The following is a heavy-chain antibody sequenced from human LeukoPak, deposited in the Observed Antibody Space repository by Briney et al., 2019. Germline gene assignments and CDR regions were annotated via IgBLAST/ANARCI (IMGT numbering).Heavy chain of an antibody. J-gene: IGHJ4*02. CDR2: IKQDGSER. CDR3: ARESSTAAY. V-gene: IGHV3-7*01. D-gene: IGHD2/OR15-2a*01. Sequence: GGSLRLSCAASGFTFSSYWMSWVRQAPGKGLEWVATIKQDGSERYYVDSVKGRFTISRDNAQNSLSLQMNSLRAEDTAVYYCARESSTAAYWGQGTLVTVSS. CDR1: GFTFSSYW.